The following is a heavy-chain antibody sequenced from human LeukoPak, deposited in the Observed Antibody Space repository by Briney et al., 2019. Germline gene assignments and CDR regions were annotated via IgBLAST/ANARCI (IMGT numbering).Heavy chain of an antibody. CDR3: ARGPTRANSSDY. CDR2: IKQDGSEK. CDR1: GFTFSSYW. Sequence: GGSLRLSWAASGFTFSSYWMSWVRQAPGKGLEWVAKIKQDGSEKYYVDSVKGRFTLSRDNAKNSLYLQMNSLRAEDTAVYYCARGPTRANSSDYWGQGTLVTVSS. D-gene: IGHD2/OR15-2a*01. J-gene: IGHJ4*02. V-gene: IGHV3-7*01.